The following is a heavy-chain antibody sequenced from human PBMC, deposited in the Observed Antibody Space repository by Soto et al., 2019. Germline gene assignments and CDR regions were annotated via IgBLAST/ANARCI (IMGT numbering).Heavy chain of an antibody. CDR1: GGSISSGGYY. J-gene: IGHJ4*02. Sequence: PSETLSLTCTVSGGSISSGGYYWSWIRQHPGKGLEWIGHFYYSGSTYYNPSLESRVTISVDTSKNQFSLKLSSVTAADTAVYYCARGAYDSSGYYWVYWGQGTLVTVSS. V-gene: IGHV4-31*03. D-gene: IGHD3-22*01. CDR2: FYYSGST. CDR3: ARGAYDSSGYYWVY.